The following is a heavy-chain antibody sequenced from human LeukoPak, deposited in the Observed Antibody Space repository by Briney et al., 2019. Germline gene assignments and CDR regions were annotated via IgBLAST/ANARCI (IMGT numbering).Heavy chain of an antibody. J-gene: IGHJ4*02. CDR3: AKARREGKYSSSHFDY. D-gene: IGHD6-13*01. CDR1: GFTFSSYA. V-gene: IGHV3-23*01. CDR2: ISGSGGST. Sequence: GGSLRLSCAACGFTFSSYAMSWVRQAPGKGLEWVSAISGSGGSTYYADSVKGRFTISRDNSKNTLYLQMNSLRAEDTAVYYCAKARREGKYSSSHFDYRGQGTLVTVSS.